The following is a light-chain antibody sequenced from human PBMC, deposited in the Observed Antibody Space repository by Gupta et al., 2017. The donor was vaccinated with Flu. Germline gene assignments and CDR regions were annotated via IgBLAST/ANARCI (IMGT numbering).Light chain of an antibody. V-gene: IGLV3-21*02. CDR3: HVWYRPTNLLV. Sequence: SYLLPQPPSVPGAPGQTVSISCGGDNIERKSVHWYHQRPGQAPVLVVHDNSDRPSGIPERFSASNSGNTATLTISRVEAGDEADFYCHVWYRPTNLLVFGGGTKLTVL. CDR1: NIERKS. J-gene: IGLJ2*01. CDR2: DNS.